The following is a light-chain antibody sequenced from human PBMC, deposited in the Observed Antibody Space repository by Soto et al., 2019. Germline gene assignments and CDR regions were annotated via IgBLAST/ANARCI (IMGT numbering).Light chain of an antibody. J-gene: IGLJ1*01. CDR1: SSNIGAGYD. Sequence: QSALTQPPSVSGAPGQRVTISCTGSSSNIGAGYDVHWYQQLPGTAPKLLIYGNSNRPSGVPDRFSGSKSGTSASLAITGLQAEEEADFYFHTYDSSLSGSYVFGTGAKVTVL. V-gene: IGLV1-40*01. CDR3: HTYDSSLSGSYV. CDR2: GNS.